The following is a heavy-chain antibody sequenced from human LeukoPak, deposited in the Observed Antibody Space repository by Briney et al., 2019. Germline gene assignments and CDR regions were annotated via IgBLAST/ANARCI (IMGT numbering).Heavy chain of an antibody. Sequence: PSETLSLTCTVSGDSISSSSYYWGWIRQPPGKGLEWIGSIYYSGSTYYNPSLKSRVTISVDTSKNQFSLKLSSVTAADTAVYYCARDVQNYYGSGSYYSGDYWGQGTLVTVSS. D-gene: IGHD3-10*01. V-gene: IGHV4-39*02. J-gene: IGHJ4*02. CDR3: ARDVQNYYGSGSYYSGDY. CDR1: GDSISSSSYY. CDR2: IYYSGST.